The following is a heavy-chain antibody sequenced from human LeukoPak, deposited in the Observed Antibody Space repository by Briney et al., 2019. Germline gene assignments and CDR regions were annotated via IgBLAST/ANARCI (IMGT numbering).Heavy chain of an antibody. J-gene: IGHJ4*02. V-gene: IGHV3-23*01. CDR3: ARDHSGTQDY. D-gene: IGHD1-1*01. CDR2: ISGSGVHT. CDR1: GFIFNNYV. Sequence: PGGSLRLSCAASGFIFNNYVMNWVRQAPGKGLEWVSSISGSGVHTYHADSVKGRFTISRDNRRNTLYLQMNSLRAEDTAVYSCARDHSGTQDYWGQGTLVTVSS.